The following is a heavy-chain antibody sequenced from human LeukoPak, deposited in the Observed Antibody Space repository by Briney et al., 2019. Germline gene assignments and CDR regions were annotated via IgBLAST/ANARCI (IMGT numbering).Heavy chain of an antibody. CDR1: GDSFSSNSAA. Sequence: SQTLSLTCAISGDSFSSNSAAWNWIRQSPSRGLEWLGRTYYRSKWYNDYAVSVKSRITINPDTSKNQFSLQLNSVTPEDTAVYYCARGRDYDFWSGYLGGFDYWGQGTLVTVSS. CDR3: ARGRDYDFWSGYLGGFDY. D-gene: IGHD3-3*01. J-gene: IGHJ4*02. V-gene: IGHV6-1*01. CDR2: TYYRSKWYN.